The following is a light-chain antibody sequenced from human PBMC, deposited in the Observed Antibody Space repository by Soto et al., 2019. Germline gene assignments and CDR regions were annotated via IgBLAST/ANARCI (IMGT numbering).Light chain of an antibody. CDR3: QQGYSTPPIT. Sequence: DIPMTQSPSSLAASVGDRVTITCRTSQYVKNYLNWYQQKPGKAPRLLISVASKLQSGVPSRFIGSGSGTDFTLTINSLQPEDFGTYYFQQGYSTPPITFGQGTRLEIK. CDR1: QYVKNY. J-gene: IGKJ5*01. V-gene: IGKV1-39*01. CDR2: VAS.